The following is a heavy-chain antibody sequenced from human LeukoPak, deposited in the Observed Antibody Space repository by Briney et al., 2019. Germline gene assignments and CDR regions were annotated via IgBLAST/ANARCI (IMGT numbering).Heavy chain of an antibody. CDR3: ARGDGSPQLDY. V-gene: IGHV3-48*01. Sequence: PGGSLRLSRAASGFTFSSYSMNWVRQAPGKGLEWVSYISSSSSTIYYADSVKGRFTISRDNAKNSLYLQMNSLRAEDTAVYYCARGDGSPQLDYWGQGTLVTVSS. J-gene: IGHJ4*02. D-gene: IGHD3-10*01. CDR1: GFTFSSYS. CDR2: ISSSSSTI.